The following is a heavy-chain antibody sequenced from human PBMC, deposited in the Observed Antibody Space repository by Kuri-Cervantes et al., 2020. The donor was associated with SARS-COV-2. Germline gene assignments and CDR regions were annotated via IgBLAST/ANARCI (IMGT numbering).Heavy chain of an antibody. V-gene: IGHV1-3*01. CDR3: ARGRPAYYDFGSGYYRACYYYYYMDL. CDR2: INAGNGNA. Sequence: ASVKVSCKASGYTFTSYAMHWVRQAPGHRLEWMGWINAGNGNAKYSQKFQGRVTITRDTSASTAYMELSSLRSEDTAVYYCARGRPAYYDFGSGYYRACYYYYYMDLWGKGTPVTVSS. J-gene: IGHJ6*03. D-gene: IGHD3-3*01. CDR1: GYTFTSYA.